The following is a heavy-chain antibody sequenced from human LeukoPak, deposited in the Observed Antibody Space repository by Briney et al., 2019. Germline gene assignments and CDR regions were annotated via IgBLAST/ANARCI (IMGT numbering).Heavy chain of an antibody. D-gene: IGHD3-3*01. J-gene: IGHJ3*02. Sequence: SETLSLTCAVYGGSFSGDYWSWIRQPPGKELAWIGEINHSGSTNYNPSLKSRVTISVDTSKNQFSLKLSSVTAADTAVYYCARGPRVSYYDFWSGYYGAFDIWGQGTMVTVSS. CDR3: ARGPRVSYYDFWSGYYGAFDI. CDR2: INHSGST. CDR1: GGSFSGDY. V-gene: IGHV4-34*01.